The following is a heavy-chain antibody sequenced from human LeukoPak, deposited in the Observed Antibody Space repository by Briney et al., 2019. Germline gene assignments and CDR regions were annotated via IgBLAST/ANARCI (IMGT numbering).Heavy chain of an antibody. V-gene: IGHV1-2*02. Sequence: GASVKVSCKASGYTFTGYYMHWVRQAPGQGLEWMGWINPNSGGTNYAQKFQGRVTMTRDTSISTAYMELSSLRSEDTAVYYCARDSWLGYSSHYFDYWGQGTLVTVSS. CDR2: INPNSGGT. J-gene: IGHJ4*02. D-gene: IGHD3-22*01. CDR3: ARDSWLGYSSHYFDY. CDR1: GYTFTGYY.